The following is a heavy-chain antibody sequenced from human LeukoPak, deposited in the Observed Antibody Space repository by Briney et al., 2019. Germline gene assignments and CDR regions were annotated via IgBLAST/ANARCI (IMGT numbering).Heavy chain of an antibody. D-gene: IGHD4-17*01. CDR2: ISGSGGST. Sequence: PGGSLRLSCAASGFTFSSYGMSWVRQAPGKGLEWVSAISGSGGSTYYADSVKGRFTISRDNSKNTLYLQMNSLRAEDTAVYYCARDQTTVTTFSDYYYYMDVWGKGTTVTISS. CDR1: GFTFSSYG. J-gene: IGHJ6*03. V-gene: IGHV3-23*01. CDR3: ARDQTTVTTFSDYYYYMDV.